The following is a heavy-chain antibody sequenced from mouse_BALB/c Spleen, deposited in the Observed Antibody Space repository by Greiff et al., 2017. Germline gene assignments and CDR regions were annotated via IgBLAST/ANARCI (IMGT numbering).Heavy chain of an antibody. CDR1: GFTFSSYT. CDR3: TREGGYYFDY. V-gene: IGHV5-6-4*01. J-gene: IGHJ2*01. CDR2: ISSGGSYT. Sequence: EVHLVESGGGLVKPGGSLKLSCAASGFTFSSYTMSWVRQTPEKRLEWVATISSGGSYTYYPDSVKGRFTISRDNAKNTLYLQMSSLKSEDTAMYYCTREGGYYFDYWGQGTTLTVSS.